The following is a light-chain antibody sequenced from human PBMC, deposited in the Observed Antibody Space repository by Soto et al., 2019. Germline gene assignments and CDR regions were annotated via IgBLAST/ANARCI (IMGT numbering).Light chain of an antibody. CDR2: DAS. CDR1: QRVSSY. V-gene: IGKV3-11*01. Sequence: PGERATLSCRASQRVSSYLAWYQQKPGQAPRLLIYDASNRATGIPARFSGSGSGTDFTLTISSLEPEDFALYYCQQRSNWPPVTFGGGTKVEIK. J-gene: IGKJ4*01. CDR3: QQRSNWPPVT.